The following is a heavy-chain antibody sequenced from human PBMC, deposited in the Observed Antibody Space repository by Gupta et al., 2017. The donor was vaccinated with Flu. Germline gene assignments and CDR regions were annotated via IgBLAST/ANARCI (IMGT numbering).Heavy chain of an antibody. CDR3: AQIAVSGKWYFDL. Sequence: EVQLLESGGGLVQPGGSLRLSCAASGLTFGNSPMSWLRQAPGKGLEWVSSISTTSTYIYYAASVQGRFTTSRDNSKNTLFLQINGLRADDTAVYYCAQIAVSGKWYFDLWGRGTLVTVSS. D-gene: IGHD6-19*01. V-gene: IGHV3-23*01. J-gene: IGHJ2*01. CDR2: ISTTSTYI. CDR1: GLTFGNSP.